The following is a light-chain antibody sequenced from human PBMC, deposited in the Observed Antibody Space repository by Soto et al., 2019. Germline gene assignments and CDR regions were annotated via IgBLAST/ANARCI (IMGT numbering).Light chain of an antibody. CDR3: QSYDSSLSAVV. CDR2: GNS. CDR1: SSNIGGGYD. Sequence: QSVLTQPPSGSGAPGQRVTISCTGSSSNIGGGYDVHWYEQLPGTAPKLLIYGNSNRPSGVPDRFSGSKSGTSASLAITGLQAADEADYDCQSYDSSLSAVVFGGGTKLTVL. V-gene: IGLV1-40*01. J-gene: IGLJ2*01.